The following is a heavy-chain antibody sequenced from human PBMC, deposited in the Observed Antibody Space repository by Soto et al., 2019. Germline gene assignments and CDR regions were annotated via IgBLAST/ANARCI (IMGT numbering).Heavy chain of an antibody. J-gene: IGHJ4*02. CDR1: GGTFSSYT. CDR2: IITILGIA. D-gene: IGHD3-10*01. CDR3: ASGSYGSGSYYTETDY. V-gene: IGHV1-69*02. Sequence: QVQLVQSGAEVKKPGSSVKVSCKASGGTFSSYTISWVRQAPGQGLEWMGRIITILGIANYAQTFQGRVTITADKSKSTEYVELSSLRSEDTVVYYCASGSYGSGSYYTETDYWGQGTLVTVSS.